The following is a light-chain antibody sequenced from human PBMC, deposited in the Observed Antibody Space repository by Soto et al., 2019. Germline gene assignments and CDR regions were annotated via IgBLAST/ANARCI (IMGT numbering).Light chain of an antibody. J-gene: IGKJ2*01. Sequence: IALTQSPLSLSVTPGEPASISCRSSQTLLHSNGYTYLNWYLQKPGQSPQLLIYLGSNRASGVPDRFSGSGSGTDFTLKINRVQAEDVGVFYCMQGLRPMYPLGQGTKLEIQ. CDR1: QTLLHSNGYTY. CDR2: LGS. V-gene: IGKV2-28*01. CDR3: MQGLRPMYP.